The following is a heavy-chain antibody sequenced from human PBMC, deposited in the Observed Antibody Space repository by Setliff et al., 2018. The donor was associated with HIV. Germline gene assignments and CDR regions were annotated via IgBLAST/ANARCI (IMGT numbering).Heavy chain of an antibody. D-gene: IGHD5-12*01. V-gene: IGHV1-3*01. J-gene: IGHJ4*02. CDR3: ARIPRRDGYNWGFDY. Sequence: VSCKASGYTFTSYAMHWVRQAPGQRLEWMGWINAGNGNTKYSQKFQGRVTITRDTSASTAYMELSSLRSEDTAVYYCARIPRRDGYNWGFDYWGQGTLVTVPQ. CDR2: INAGNGNT. CDR1: GYTFTSYA.